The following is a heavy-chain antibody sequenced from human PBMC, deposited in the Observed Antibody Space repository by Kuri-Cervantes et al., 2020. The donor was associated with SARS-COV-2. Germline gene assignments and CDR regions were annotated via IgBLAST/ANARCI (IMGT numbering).Heavy chain of an antibody. CDR3: APFYYRSINKWSDP. J-gene: IGHJ5*02. V-gene: IGHV1-58*02. CDR1: GSTFSGSA. D-gene: IGHD3-10*01. CDR2: IVVGSGNT. Sequence: SVKVSCKASGSTFSGSAIQWVRQARGQRLEWIGWIVVGSGNTDYAREFQERVTITRDMSTTTVYMELSGLRSDDTAMYYCAPFYYRSINKWSDPWGQGTQVTVSS.